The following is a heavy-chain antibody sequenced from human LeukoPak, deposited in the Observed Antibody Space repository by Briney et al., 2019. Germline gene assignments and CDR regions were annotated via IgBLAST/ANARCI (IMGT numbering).Heavy chain of an antibody. CDR2: IYYSGST. V-gene: IGHV4-59*01. J-gene: IGHJ4*02. CDR1: GGSISSYY. Sequence: SETLSLTCTVSGGSISSYYWSWIRQPPGKGLEWIGYIYYSGSTNYNPSLKSRVTISVDTSKNQFSLKLSSVTAADTAVYYCARDLLVGGVGSITMIVVVITIHFWGQGTLVTVSS. D-gene: IGHD3-22*01. CDR3: ARDLLVGGVGSITMIVVVITIHF.